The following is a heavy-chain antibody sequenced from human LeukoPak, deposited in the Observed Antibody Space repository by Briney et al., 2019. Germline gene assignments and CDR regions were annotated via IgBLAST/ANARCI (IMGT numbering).Heavy chain of an antibody. CDR1: GGTFSSYA. CDR2: IIPIFGTA. V-gene: IGHV1-69*06. CDR3: ARVSVGATKLAYFDY. J-gene: IGHJ4*02. D-gene: IGHD1-26*01. Sequence: SVKVSCKASGGTFSSYAISWVRQAPGQGLEWMGGIIPIFGTANYAQKFQGRVTITADKSTSTAYMELSSLRSEDTAVYYCARVSVGATKLAYFDYWGQGTLVTVSS.